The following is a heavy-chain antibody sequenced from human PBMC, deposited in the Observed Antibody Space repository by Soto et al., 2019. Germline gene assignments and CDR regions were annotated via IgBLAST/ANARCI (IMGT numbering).Heavy chain of an antibody. J-gene: IGHJ5*02. CDR1: GFTFSSYG. Sequence: QVQLVESGGGVVQPGRSLRLSCAASGFTFSSYGMHWVRQAPGKGLEWVAVISYDGSNKYYADSVKGRFTISGDNSKNTLYLQMNSLRAEDTAVYYCAKEPSSGWYWAINWFDPWGQGTLVTVSS. CDR2: ISYDGSNK. D-gene: IGHD6-19*01. CDR3: AKEPSSGWYWAINWFDP. V-gene: IGHV3-30*18.